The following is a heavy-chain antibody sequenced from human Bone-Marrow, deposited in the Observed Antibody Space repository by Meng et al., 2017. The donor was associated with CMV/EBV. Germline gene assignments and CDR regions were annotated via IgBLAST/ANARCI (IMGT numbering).Heavy chain of an antibody. CDR3: ARDRDGYNGQDF. D-gene: IGHD5-24*01. V-gene: IGHV1-18*03. J-gene: IGHJ4*02. CDR2: ISGFDGHT. Sequence: ASVKVSCKASGYRFTSYGISWVRQAPGQGLEWMGWISGFDGHTNDAQQFQGRVTMTIDTPTSTAYMELRSLRSDDMAVYFCARDRDGYNGQDFWGRGTPVTVSS. CDR1: GYRFTSYG.